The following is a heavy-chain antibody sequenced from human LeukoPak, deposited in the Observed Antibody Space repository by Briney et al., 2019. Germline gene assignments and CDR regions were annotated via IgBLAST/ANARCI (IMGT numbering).Heavy chain of an antibody. D-gene: IGHD3-16*02. J-gene: IGHJ4*02. Sequence: GGSLRLSCAASGFTFSSYAMSWVRQAPGKGLEWVPAISGSGGSTYYADSVKGRFTISRDNSKNTLYLQMNSLRAEDTAVYYCAKLAPYDYVWGSYRWEGNYFDYWGQGTLVTVSS. CDR3: AKLAPYDYVWGSYRWEGNYFDY. V-gene: IGHV3-23*01. CDR2: ISGSGGST. CDR1: GFTFSSYA.